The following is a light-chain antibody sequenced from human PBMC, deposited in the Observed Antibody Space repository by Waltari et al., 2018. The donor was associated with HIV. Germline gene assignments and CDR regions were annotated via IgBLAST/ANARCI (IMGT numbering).Light chain of an antibody. J-gene: IGKJ2*01. CDR1: QSISSY. Sequence: DIQMPQSTSSLSASVGDRVTIPYRARQSISSYLNWYQQKPGKAPKLLIYAASSLQSGVPSRFSGSGSGTDFTLTISSLQPEDFATYYCQQSYSTPYTFGQGTKLEIK. V-gene: IGKV1-39*01. CDR2: AAS. CDR3: QQSYSTPYT.